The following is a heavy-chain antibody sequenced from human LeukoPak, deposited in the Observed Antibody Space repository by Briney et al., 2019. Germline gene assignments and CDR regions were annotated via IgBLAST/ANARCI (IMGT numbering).Heavy chain of an antibody. V-gene: IGHV3-20*04. J-gene: IGHJ4*02. CDR1: GFTFDDYG. CDR3: ARDLMGIAYRGAFYY. D-gene: IGHD6-13*01. Sequence: GGSLRLSCAASGFTFDDYGMSWVRQAPGKGLEWVSGINGNGGSTGYADSVKGRFTISRDNAKNSLYLQMNSLRAEDTAVYYCARDLMGIAYRGAFYYWGQGTLVTVSS. CDR2: INGNGGST.